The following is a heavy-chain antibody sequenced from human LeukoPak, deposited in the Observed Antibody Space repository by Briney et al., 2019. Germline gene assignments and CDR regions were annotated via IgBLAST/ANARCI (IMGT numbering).Heavy chain of an antibody. CDR3: ASHYDIDY. CDR1: GLTFSTYT. V-gene: IGHV3-21*06. J-gene: IGHJ4*02. CDR2: ISSGSSYI. Sequence: GGSLRLSCAASGLTFSTYTMNWVRQAPGKGLEWVSSISSGSSYIYYADSMKCRFTVSRDNAKNSLYLQMNSLKAEDTAVYFCASHYDIDYWGQGTLVTVSS. D-gene: IGHD3-9*01.